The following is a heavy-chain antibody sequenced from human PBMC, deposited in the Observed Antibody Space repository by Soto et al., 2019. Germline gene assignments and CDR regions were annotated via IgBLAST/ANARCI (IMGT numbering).Heavy chain of an antibody. J-gene: IGHJ4*02. CDR1: GFTFTSYA. Sequence: EVQLLESGGGLVQPGGSLRLSCAASGFTFTSYAMFWVRQAPGKGLAWVSAISGRGGTTYYADSVKGGFPISRDNSKNALYLQMNSQRAEDTAVYYCATDQGYSGNYYARPAFDYWGQGTLVTVSS. CDR2: ISGRGGTT. V-gene: IGHV3-23*01. CDR3: ATDQGYSGNYYARPAFDY. D-gene: IGHD1-26*01.